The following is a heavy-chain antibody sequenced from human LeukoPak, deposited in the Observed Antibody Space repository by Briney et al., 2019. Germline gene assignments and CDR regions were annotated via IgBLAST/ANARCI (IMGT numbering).Heavy chain of an antibody. J-gene: IGHJ4*02. CDR1: GGSISSYY. Sequence: PSETLSLTCTASGGSISSYYWSWIRQPPGKGLEWIGYIYYSGSTNYNPSLKSRVTISVDTSKNQFSLKLSSVTAADTAVYYCAGVVGCSGGSCYLMDYWGQGTLVTVSS. D-gene: IGHD2-15*01. CDR2: IYYSGST. CDR3: AGVVGCSGGSCYLMDY. V-gene: IGHV4-59*01.